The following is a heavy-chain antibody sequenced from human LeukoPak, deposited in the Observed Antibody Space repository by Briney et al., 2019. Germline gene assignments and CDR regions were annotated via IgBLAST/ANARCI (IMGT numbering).Heavy chain of an antibody. CDR2: IINKANNSAP. CDR1: GFTFSGFS. J-gene: IGHJ4*02. D-gene: IGHD3-16*01. CDR3: TRGGAYSYDY. Sequence: PGGSLSLSCAASGFTFSGFSMEWVRQASGNGLEWVGRIINKANNSAPTYGRSVKGKFTISRDDPKNTAYLQMDSLKTDDTAGYYCTRGGAYSYDYWGQGTLVTVSS. V-gene: IGHV3-73*01.